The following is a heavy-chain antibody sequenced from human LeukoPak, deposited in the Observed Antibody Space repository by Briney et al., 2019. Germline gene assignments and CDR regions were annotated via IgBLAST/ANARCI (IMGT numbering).Heavy chain of an antibody. CDR2: IIPIFGTA. J-gene: IGHJ5*02. V-gene: IGHV1-69*05. Sequence: GASVKVSCKASGGTFSSNPISWGRQAPGQGREWMGRIIPIFGTANYAQKFQGRVTITTDESTSTAYMELSSLRSEDTAVDYCARDTRRWLQFPVWFDPWGQGTLVTVSS. CDR1: GGTFSSNP. CDR3: ARDTRRWLQFPVWFDP. D-gene: IGHD5-24*01.